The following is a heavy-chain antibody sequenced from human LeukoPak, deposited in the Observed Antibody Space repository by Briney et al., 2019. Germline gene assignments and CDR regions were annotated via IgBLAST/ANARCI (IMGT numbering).Heavy chain of an antibody. CDR2: INPNSGGT. D-gene: IGHD2-2*01. V-gene: IGHV1-2*02. J-gene: IGHJ4*02. Sequence: GASVKVSCKASGYTFTDYYIRWVRQAPGQGLEWMAWINPNSGGTYYAQNFHDRITLTRDTSISTAYMELSRLRSDDTAIYYCARANALYCSSTSCLFDYWGRGTLVTVSS. CDR1: GYTFTDYY. CDR3: ARANALYCSSTSCLFDY.